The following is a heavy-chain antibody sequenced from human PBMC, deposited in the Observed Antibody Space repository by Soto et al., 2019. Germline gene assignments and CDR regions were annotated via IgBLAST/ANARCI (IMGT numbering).Heavy chain of an antibody. Sequence: QLQLQESGPGLVKPSETLSLTRTVSGGSISNSSYYWGWIRQPPGKGLEWIGSIYYSGSTYYNPSLKSRVTISVDTSKNQFSLKLSSVTAADTAVYYCARHTPAISISDHWGQGTLVTVSS. J-gene: IGHJ4*02. CDR2: IYYSGST. CDR3: ARHTPAISISDH. CDR1: GGSISNSSYY. V-gene: IGHV4-39*01. D-gene: IGHD2-15*01.